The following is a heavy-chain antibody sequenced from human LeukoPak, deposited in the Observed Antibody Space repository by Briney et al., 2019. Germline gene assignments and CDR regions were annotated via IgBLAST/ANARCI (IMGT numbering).Heavy chain of an antibody. J-gene: IGHJ4*02. D-gene: IGHD6-19*01. CDR3: GKYSSFTPMACTFDY. V-gene: IGHV3-23*01. CDR2: ISGSGGST. Sequence: GGSLRLSCAASGFSFSSYGMSWVRQAPGKGLEWVSGISGSGGSTYYADSVKGWFTISSDNSRTTLYLQMNSLRAEDTAVYYCGKYSSFTPMACTFDYWGQGTLVTVSS. CDR1: GFSFSSYG.